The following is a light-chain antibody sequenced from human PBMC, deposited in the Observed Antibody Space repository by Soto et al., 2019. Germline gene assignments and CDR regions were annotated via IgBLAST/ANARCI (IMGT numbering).Light chain of an antibody. V-gene: IGLV4-60*02. CDR1: SGHSSYI. J-gene: IGLJ2*01. Sequence: QSVLTQSSSASASLGSSVKLTCTLSSGHSSYIIAWHQQQPGKAPRYLMKLEGSGSYNKGSGVPDRFSGSSSGADRYLTIYNLQFEDEADYYCETWDSNTVVFGGGTKVTVL. CDR2: LEGSGSY. CDR3: ETWDSNTVV.